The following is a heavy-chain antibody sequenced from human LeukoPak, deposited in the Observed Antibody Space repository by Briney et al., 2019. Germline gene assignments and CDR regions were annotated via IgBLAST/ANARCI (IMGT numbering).Heavy chain of an antibody. V-gene: IGHV3-7*04. J-gene: IGHJ4*02. CDR1: GVTFSRFW. Sequence: PGGSLRLSCAASGVTFSRFWMSWVRQAPGKGLEWVANVKEDGSEKYYVDSVKGRFTISRDNAKNSLYLQMNSLRAEDTAVYYCARYGSIVTAGNFDYWGQGTLVTVSS. CDR2: VKEDGSEK. CDR3: ARYGSIVTAGNFDY. D-gene: IGHD6-13*01.